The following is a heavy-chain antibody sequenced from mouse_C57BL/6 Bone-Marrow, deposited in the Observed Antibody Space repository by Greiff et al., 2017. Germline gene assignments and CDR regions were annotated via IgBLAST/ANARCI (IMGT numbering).Heavy chain of an antibody. V-gene: IGHV1-64*01. CDR1: GYTFTSYW. J-gene: IGHJ2*01. CDR3: ARKPYSNYVRYFDY. CDR2: IHPNSGST. Sequence: QVQLQQPGAELVKPGASVKLSCKASGYTFTSYWMHWVKQRPGQGLEWIGMIHPNSGSTNYNEKFKSKATLTVDKSSSTAYMQLSSLTSEDSAVYYGARKPYSNYVRYFDYWGQGTTLTVSS. D-gene: IGHD2-5*01.